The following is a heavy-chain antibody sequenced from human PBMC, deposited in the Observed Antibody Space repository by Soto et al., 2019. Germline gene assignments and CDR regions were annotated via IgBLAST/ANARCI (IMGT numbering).Heavy chain of an antibody. D-gene: IGHD1-1*01. CDR2: ISDDGEKI. CDR1: GFTFSHNG. CDR3: AKDRRNNWAFDY. Sequence: QVQLVESGGGVVQPGRSLRLSCAASGFTFSHNGMHWVRQAPGKGLEWVAVISDDGEKIYYTDSVKGRFTISRDDSKNMLLLQMNSLTPEDTAVYYCAKDRRNNWAFDYWGQGTLVTVSS. J-gene: IGHJ4*02. V-gene: IGHV3-30*18.